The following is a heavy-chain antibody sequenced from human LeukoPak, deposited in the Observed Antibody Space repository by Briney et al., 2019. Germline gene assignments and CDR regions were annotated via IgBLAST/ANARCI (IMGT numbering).Heavy chain of an antibody. J-gene: IGHJ5*02. V-gene: IGHV4-4*07. CDR2: IYTSGST. CDR1: GGSISSYY. CDR3: AREDYYGDPNWFDP. D-gene: IGHD4-17*01. Sequence: PSETLSLTCTVSGGSISSYYWSWIRQPAGKGLEWIGRIYTSGSTNYNPSLKSRVTMSVDTSKNQFSLKLSSVTAADTAVYYCAREDYYGDPNWFDPWGQGTLVTVSP.